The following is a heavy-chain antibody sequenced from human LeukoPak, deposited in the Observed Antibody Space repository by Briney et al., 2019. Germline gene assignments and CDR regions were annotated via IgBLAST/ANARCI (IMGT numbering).Heavy chain of an antibody. D-gene: IGHD3-22*01. J-gene: IGHJ4*02. Sequence: GGSLRLSCAASGFTFSSYAMSWVRQAPGRGLEWVSAISGSGGSTYYADSVKGRFTISRDNSKNTLYLQMNSLRAEDTAVYYCAKAPTSSLYDSSGYVEYWGQGTLVTVSS. CDR2: ISGSGGST. V-gene: IGHV3-23*01. CDR3: AKAPTSSLYDSSGYVEY. CDR1: GFTFSSYA.